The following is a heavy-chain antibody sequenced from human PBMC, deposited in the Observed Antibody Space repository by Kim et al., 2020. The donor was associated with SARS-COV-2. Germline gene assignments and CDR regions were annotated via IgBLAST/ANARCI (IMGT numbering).Heavy chain of an antibody. CDR1: GFTFSSYS. CDR2: ISSSSSYI. J-gene: IGHJ4*02. V-gene: IGHV3-21*01. CDR3: ARDKVPGFVAAAAMDY. Sequence: GGSLRLSCAASGFTFSSYSMNWVHQAPGKGLEWVSSISSSSSYIYYADSVKGRFTISRDNAKNSLYLQMNSLRAEDTAVYYCARDKVPGFVAAAAMDYWGQGTLVTVSS. D-gene: IGHD6-13*01.